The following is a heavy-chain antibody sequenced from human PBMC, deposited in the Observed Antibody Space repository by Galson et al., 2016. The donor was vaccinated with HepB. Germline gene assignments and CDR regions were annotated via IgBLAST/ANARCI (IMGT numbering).Heavy chain of an antibody. CDR1: GFSFHTYA. CDR3: AKIKLWSGIVNPFHI. Sequence: SLRLSCAASGFSFHTYAMSWVRQAPGKGLEWVSSISANSDKIYYADSVKGRFTIFRDNSKNMVYLQMNNLRVEDTAVYFCAKIKLWSGIVNPFHIWGQGTLVTVCS. D-gene: IGHD3-3*01. CDR2: ISANSDKI. V-gene: IGHV3-23*01. J-gene: IGHJ3*02.